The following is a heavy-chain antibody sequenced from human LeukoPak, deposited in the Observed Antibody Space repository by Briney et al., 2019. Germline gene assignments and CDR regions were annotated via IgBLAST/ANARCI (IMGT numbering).Heavy chain of an antibody. D-gene: IGHD2-2*01. V-gene: IGHV4-34*01. Sequence: PSETLSLTWAVYGGSFSGYYWSWIRQPPGKGLEWIGEINHSGSTNYNPSLKSRVTISVDTSKNQFSLKLSSVTAADTAVYYCARHEQGYCTSSSCRGSDYWGQGTLVTVSS. J-gene: IGHJ4*02. CDR2: INHSGST. CDR1: GGSFSGYY. CDR3: ARHEQGYCTSSSCRGSDY.